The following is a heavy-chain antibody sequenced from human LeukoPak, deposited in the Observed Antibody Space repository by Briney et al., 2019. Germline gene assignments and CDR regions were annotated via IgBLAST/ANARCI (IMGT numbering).Heavy chain of an antibody. CDR2: ISSSGAGT. CDR3: ARKGRGSHYLTGSDY. Sequence: QPGGSLRLSCAASGFSFSSYAMSWVRQTPGKGLEWVTGISSSGAGTFYADSVKGRFTISRDNAKNSVYLQMDSLRAEDTAVYYCARKGRGSHYLTGSDYWGQGTLVSVS. J-gene: IGHJ4*02. CDR1: GFSFSSYA. V-gene: IGHV3-23*01. D-gene: IGHD1-26*01.